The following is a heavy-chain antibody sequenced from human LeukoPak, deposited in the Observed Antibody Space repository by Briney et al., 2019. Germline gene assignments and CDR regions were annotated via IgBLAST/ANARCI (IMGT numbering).Heavy chain of an antibody. CDR2: IRGGGDT. Sequence: GGSLTLSCAAVGFTFSSYAMSWVRQSPARGLEWVSSIRGGGDTFYADSVKGRFTLSRDDSRNTAFLQLNNLRVEDTAIYYCAKANWVSNADAVWWGQGTVVTVSS. V-gene: IGHV3-23*01. D-gene: IGHD1-1*01. CDR1: GFTFSSYA. J-gene: IGHJ4*02. CDR3: AKANWVSNADAVW.